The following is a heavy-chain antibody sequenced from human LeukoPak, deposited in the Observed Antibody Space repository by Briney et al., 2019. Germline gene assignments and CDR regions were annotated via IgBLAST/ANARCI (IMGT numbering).Heavy chain of an antibody. V-gene: IGHV4-39*07. D-gene: IGHD1-7*01. CDR1: GDSMTSSSYE. J-gene: IGHJ4*02. Sequence: PSETLSLTCKVSGDSMTSSSYEWAWIRHTPVKGREWIGTISYSGSTDYNPSLKSRVTISVDTSKDQFSLNLSSVTAADTAVYCCARDVKIGATWNYILGNFDYWGQGNLVSVSS. CDR2: ISYSGST. CDR3: ARDVKIGATWNYILGNFDY.